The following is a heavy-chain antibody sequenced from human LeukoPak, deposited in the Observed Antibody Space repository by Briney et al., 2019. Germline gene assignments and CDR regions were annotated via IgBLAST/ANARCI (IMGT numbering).Heavy chain of an antibody. Sequence: SETLSLTCAVYGGSFSGYYWSWIRQPPGKGLEWIGEINHSGSTNYNPSLKSRVTISVDRSKNQFSLKLSSVTAADTAVYYCARGGRYCSGGSCYSMYYFDYWGQGTLVTVSS. J-gene: IGHJ4*02. CDR1: GGSFSGYY. CDR3: ARGGRYCSGGSCYSMYYFDY. CDR2: INHSGST. V-gene: IGHV4-34*01. D-gene: IGHD2-15*01.